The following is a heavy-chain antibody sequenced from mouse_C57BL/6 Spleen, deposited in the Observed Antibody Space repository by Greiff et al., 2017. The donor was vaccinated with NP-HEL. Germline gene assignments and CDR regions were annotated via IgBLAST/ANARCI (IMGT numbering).Heavy chain of an antibody. J-gene: IGHJ1*03. CDR3: ARRGLTGTGYFDV. D-gene: IGHD4-1*01. CDR2: IHPNSGST. CDR1: GYTFTSYW. Sequence: QVQLQQPGAELVKPGASVKLSCKASGYTFTSYWMHWVKQRPGQGLEWIGMIHPNSGSTNYNEKFKSKATLTVDKSSSTAYMQLSSLTSEDSAVYYCARRGLTGTGYFDVWGTGTTVTVSS. V-gene: IGHV1-64*01.